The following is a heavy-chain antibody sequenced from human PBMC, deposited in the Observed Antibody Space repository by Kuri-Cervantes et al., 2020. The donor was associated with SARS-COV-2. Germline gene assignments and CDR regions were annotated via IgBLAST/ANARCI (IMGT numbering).Heavy chain of an antibody. Sequence: ASVTVSCKASGHTFTSYYMHWVRQAPGQGLERMGIINPSGGSTSYAQKLQGRVTMTRDTSTSTVYMELSSLRSEDTAVYYCARDGRPTKFDYWGQGTLVTVSS. CDR1: GHTFTSYY. CDR3: ARDGRPTKFDY. CDR2: INPSGGST. V-gene: IGHV1-46*01. J-gene: IGHJ4*02.